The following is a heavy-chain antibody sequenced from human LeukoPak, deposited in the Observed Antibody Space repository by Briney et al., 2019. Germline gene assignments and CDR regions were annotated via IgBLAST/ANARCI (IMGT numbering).Heavy chain of an antibody. CDR2: ISSYNGNT. V-gene: IGHV1-18*01. CDR3: ARSEDRCKEGNDY. J-gene: IGHJ4*02. CDR1: VHRFTASF. D-gene: IGHD2-15*01. Sequence: ASVRVSSAASVHRFTASFLRCVREAPGQWLEWVGWISSYNGNTNYGKNVQGRVTMTTDTSTSTAYMELRSLRSDDTPIYYCARSEDRCKEGNDYGGQGTLVTVSS.